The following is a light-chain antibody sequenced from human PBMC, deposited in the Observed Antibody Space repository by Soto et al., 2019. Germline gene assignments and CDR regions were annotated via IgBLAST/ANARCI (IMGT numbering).Light chain of an antibody. CDR2: DAS. Sequence: EIVLTQSPATLSLSPGERATLSCRASQSVSSYLAGYQQKPGQAPRLLIYDASTRATGIPARFSGSGSGTDFTLAISSLEPEDFAVYYCQQRSNWPPITFGQGTRLEIK. CDR3: QQRSNWPPIT. CDR1: QSVSSY. V-gene: IGKV3-11*01. J-gene: IGKJ5*01.